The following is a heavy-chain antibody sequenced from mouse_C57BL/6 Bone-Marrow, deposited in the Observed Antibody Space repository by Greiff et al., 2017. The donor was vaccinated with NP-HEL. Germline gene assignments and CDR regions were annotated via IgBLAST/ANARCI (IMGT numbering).Heavy chain of an antibody. D-gene: IGHD2-1*01. V-gene: IGHV2-2*01. CDR3: ARTPLYYGNYYWYFDV. J-gene: IGHJ1*03. Sequence: QVQLKESGPGLVQPSQSLSIPCTVSGFSLTSYGVHWVRQSPGKGLEWLGVIWSGGSTDYNAAFISRLSISKDNSKSQVFFKMNSLQADDTAIYYCARTPLYYGNYYWYFDVWGTGTTVTVSS. CDR2: IWSGGST. CDR1: GFSLTSYG.